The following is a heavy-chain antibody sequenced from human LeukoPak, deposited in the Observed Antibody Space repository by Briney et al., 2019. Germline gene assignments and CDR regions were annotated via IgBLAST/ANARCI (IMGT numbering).Heavy chain of an antibody. J-gene: IGHJ4*02. D-gene: IGHD3-10*01. CDR3: ARDFGAGWEEPKYSFDD. Sequence: PGGSLRLSCSASGFTFSTYTMHWVRQAPGKGLEYVSAISSNGDSTYYADSVKGRFTISRDNSKNTLYLQMNSLKPEDTAVYYCARDFGAGWEEPKYSFDDWGQGILVTVSS. CDR2: ISSNGDST. V-gene: IGHV3-64*04. CDR1: GFTFSTYT.